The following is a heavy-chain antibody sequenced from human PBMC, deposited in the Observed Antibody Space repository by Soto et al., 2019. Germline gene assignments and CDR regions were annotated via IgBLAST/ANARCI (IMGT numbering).Heavy chain of an antibody. Sequence: GESLRLSCTASGFTFGDYAMSWFRQAPGKGLEWVGFIRSNAYGGTTEYAASVKGRFTISRDDSKSIAYLQMNSLETEDTAVYFCSSHDIVLMVYAMVWGKGTTVTVSS. V-gene: IGHV3-49*03. CDR1: GFTFGDYA. CDR2: IRSNAYGGTT. J-gene: IGHJ6*04. CDR3: SSHDIVLMVYAMV. D-gene: IGHD2-8*01.